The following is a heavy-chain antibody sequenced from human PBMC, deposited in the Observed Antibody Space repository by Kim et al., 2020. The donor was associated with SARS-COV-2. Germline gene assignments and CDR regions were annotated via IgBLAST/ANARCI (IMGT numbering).Heavy chain of an antibody. D-gene: IGHD2-8*01. CDR1: GGSMRSYY. J-gene: IGHJ4*02. V-gene: IGHV4-59*13. CDR2: IFYSGAT. Sequence: SETLSLTCTVSGGSMRSYYWNWIRQVPGKGLEWIGYIFYSGATNYNPSFKSRVTMSVDMSDNQFSLRLTSVTAADTAVYYCATYSALMAGERLLQYWGQGILVTVSS. CDR3: ATYSALMAGERLLQY.